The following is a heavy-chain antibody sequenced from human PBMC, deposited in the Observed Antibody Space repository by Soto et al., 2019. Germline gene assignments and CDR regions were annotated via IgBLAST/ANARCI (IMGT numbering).Heavy chain of an antibody. D-gene: IGHD6-19*01. CDR2: VSGSGVST. Sequence: GGSLRLSCAASGFTFSSYAMTWFRQVPGKGLEWVSAVSGSGVSTYYADSVKGRFIISRDNSKNTLYLQMSSLRAEDTAVYYCAKQVEAVAGGSYWGQGTLVTVSS. J-gene: IGHJ4*02. CDR1: GFTFSSYA. CDR3: AKQVEAVAGGSY. V-gene: IGHV3-23*01.